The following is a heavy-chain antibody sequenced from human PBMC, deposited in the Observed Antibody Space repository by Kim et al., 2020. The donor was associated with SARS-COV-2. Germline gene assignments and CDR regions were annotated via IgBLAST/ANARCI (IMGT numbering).Heavy chain of an antibody. D-gene: IGHD3-9*01. Sequence: GGSLRLSCAASGFTFDDYAMHWVRQAPGKGLEWVSGISWNSGSIGYADSVKGRFTISRDNAKNSLYLQMNSLRAEDTALYYCAKGSYYDILTGRAGGYFDYWGQGTLVTVSS. CDR2: ISWNSGSI. J-gene: IGHJ4*02. CDR3: AKGSYYDILTGRAGGYFDY. CDR1: GFTFDDYA. V-gene: IGHV3-9*01.